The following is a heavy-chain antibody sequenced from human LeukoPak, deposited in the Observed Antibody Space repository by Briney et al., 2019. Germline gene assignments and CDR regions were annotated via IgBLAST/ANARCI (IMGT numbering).Heavy chain of an antibody. Sequence: GSLSLSCAASGFPFSSYAMHWVRQAPGKGLEWVAVISYDGSNKYYAASVKGRFTISRDNSKNPLYLQMNSLRAEDPAVYYCARIRDYGDYSLDYWGQGTLVTGSS. J-gene: IGHJ4*02. CDR1: GFPFSSYA. V-gene: IGHV3-30-3*01. D-gene: IGHD4-17*01. CDR3: ARIRDYGDYSLDY. CDR2: ISYDGSNK.